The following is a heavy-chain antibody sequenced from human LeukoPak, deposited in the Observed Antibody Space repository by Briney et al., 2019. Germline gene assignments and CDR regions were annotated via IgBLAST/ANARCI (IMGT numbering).Heavy chain of an antibody. J-gene: IGHJ4*02. CDR2: INPNSGGT. D-gene: IGHD3-22*01. CDR1: GYTFTGYY. Sequence: GESLKISCKGSGYTFTGYYMHWVRQAPGQGLEWMGWINPNSGGTNYAQKFQGRVTMTRDTSIGTAYMELSRLRSDDTAVYYCARDQAYYDSSGYYYAEDTDYWGQGTLVTVSS. V-gene: IGHV1-2*02. CDR3: ARDQAYYDSSGYYYAEDTDY.